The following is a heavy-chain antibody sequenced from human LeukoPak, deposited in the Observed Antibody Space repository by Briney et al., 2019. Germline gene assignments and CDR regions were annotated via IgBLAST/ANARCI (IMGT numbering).Heavy chain of an antibody. CDR1: GYTFTGYY. J-gene: IGHJ3*02. V-gene: IGHV1-2*02. Sequence: ASVKVSCKASGYTFTGYYMHWVRQATGQGLEWMGWINPNSGGTNYAQKFQGRVTMTRDTSISTAYMELSRLRSDDTAVYYCAREYRITMIVRRGAFDIWGQGTMVTVSS. CDR3: AREYRITMIVRRGAFDI. CDR2: INPNSGGT. D-gene: IGHD3-22*01.